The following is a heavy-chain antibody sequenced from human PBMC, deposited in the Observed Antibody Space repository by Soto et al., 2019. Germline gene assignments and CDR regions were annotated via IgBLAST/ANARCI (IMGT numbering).Heavy chain of an antibody. CDR1: LDPLSGGVYY. J-gene: IGHJ4*02. CDR2: ISHSASH. D-gene: IGHD2-21*02. Sequence: SETLSLSCTFPLDPLSGGVYYRSGIRPSPGKALEEIGYISHSASHPYNPSFRSRLSISVATSLYKFSLRLNSVTAADTAVYYCARRGYCGADCYAVYFDPGGQGALVTVTS. CDR3: ARRGYCGADCYAVYFDP. V-gene: IGHV4-30-4*01.